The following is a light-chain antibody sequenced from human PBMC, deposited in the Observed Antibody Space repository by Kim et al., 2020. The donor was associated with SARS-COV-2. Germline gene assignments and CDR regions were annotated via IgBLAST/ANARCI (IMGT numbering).Light chain of an antibody. CDR1: SSNVGTKA. CDR3: AAWDDNLIGVF. Sequence: QSVLTQPPSASGTPGQRVTISCSGSSSNVGTKAVNWYQQLPGMAPKLLMYQNNQRPSGVPDRFSATKSGTSASLAISGLQSEDEADYYCAAWDDNLIGVFFGGGTKLTVL. CDR2: QNN. V-gene: IGLV1-44*01. J-gene: IGLJ2*01.